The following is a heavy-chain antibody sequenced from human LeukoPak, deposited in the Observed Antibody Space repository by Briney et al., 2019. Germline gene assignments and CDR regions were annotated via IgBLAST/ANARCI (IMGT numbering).Heavy chain of an antibody. CDR2: ISAYNGNT. CDR3: ARDYCSSTSCYTGGFDY. V-gene: IGHV1-18*01. D-gene: IGHD2-2*02. CDR1: GYTFTSYG. J-gene: IGHJ4*02. Sequence: GASVKVSCKASGYTFTSYGISWVRQAPGQGLEWMGWISAYNGNTNYAQKLQGRATMTTDTSTSTAYMELRSLRSDDTAVYYCARDYCSSTSCYTGGFDYWGQGTLVTVSS.